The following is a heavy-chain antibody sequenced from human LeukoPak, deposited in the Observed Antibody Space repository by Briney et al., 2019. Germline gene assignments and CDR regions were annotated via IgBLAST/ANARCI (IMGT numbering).Heavy chain of an antibody. V-gene: IGHV1-3*03. J-gene: IGHJ4*02. Sequence: ASVKVSCKASGYTFTSYAMHWVRQAPGERLEWMGWINAGNGNTKYVQEFQGRVTITRDTSASTAYMELSSLRSEDMAVYYCARSEDSSGYYYLTPLDYWGQGTLVAVSS. CDR2: INAGNGNT. D-gene: IGHD3-22*01. CDR3: ARSEDSSGYYYLTPLDY. CDR1: GYTFTSYA.